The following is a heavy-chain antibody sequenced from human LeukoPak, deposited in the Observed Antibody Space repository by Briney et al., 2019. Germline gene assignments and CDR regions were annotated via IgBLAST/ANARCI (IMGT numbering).Heavy chain of an antibody. CDR2: ISSNGGST. Sequence: GGSLRLSCAASGFTFSSYAMHWVRQAPGKGLEYVSAISSNGGSTYYANSVKGRFTISRDNSKNTLYLQMGSLRAEDMAVYYCARDRRAIFGVIGDAFDIWGQGTMVTVSS. CDR3: ARDRRAIFGVIGDAFDI. J-gene: IGHJ3*02. D-gene: IGHD3-3*01. CDR1: GFTFSSYA. V-gene: IGHV3-64*01.